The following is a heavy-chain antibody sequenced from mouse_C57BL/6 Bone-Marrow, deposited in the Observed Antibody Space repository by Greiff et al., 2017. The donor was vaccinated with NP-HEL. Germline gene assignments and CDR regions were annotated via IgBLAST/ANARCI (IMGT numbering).Heavy chain of an antibody. Sequence: EVKLVESGGDLVKPGGSLKLSCAASGFTFSSYGMSWVRQTPDKRLEWVATISSGGSYTYYPDSVKGLFTISRDNAKNTLYLQMSSLKSEDTAMYYCASPYFDVWGTGTTVTVSS. V-gene: IGHV5-6*01. CDR3: ASPYFDV. CDR1: GFTFSSYG. J-gene: IGHJ1*03. CDR2: ISSGGSYT.